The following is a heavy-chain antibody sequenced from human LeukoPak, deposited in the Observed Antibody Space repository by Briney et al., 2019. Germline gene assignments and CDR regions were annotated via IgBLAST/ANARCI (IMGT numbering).Heavy chain of an antibody. CDR2: IIWSSGSI. Sequence: PGRSLRLSCAASGFTFDDYAMHWVRQAPGEGLEWVLGIIWSSGSIGYADCVKGRFTISRGNAKNSLYLHMNSLRSEDRGLYLCAKDNSVGATPYYFDYWGRGTLATVSS. D-gene: IGHD1-26*01. V-gene: IGHV3-9*01. J-gene: IGHJ4*02. CDR3: AKDNSVGATPYYFDY. CDR1: GFTFDDYA.